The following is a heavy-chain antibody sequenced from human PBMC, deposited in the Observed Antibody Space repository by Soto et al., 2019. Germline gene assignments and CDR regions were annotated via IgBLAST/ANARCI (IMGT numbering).Heavy chain of an antibody. Sequence: ASVKCCCKASGDTFSNYGVSWVRQAPGQGLEWMGWISVYNGNTKYAQKFQGRVTMSTDTSTGTAYMELRSLTSDDTAVYYCARVGYSSTWYHRQYIVFDIWGQGTVVTVSS. V-gene: IGHV1-18*04. CDR3: ARVGYSSTWYHRQYIVFDI. CDR2: ISVYNGNT. CDR1: GDTFSNYG. D-gene: IGHD6-13*01. J-gene: IGHJ3*02.